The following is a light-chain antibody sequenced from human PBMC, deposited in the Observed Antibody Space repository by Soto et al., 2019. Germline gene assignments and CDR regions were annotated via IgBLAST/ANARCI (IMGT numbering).Light chain of an antibody. CDR3: SSYTSSSRVYV. V-gene: IGLV2-14*01. CDR1: SSDVGGYNY. Sequence: QSVLTQPASVSGSPGQSITISCTGTSSDVGGYNYVSWYQQHPGKAPKLMIYDVSNRPSGVSNRFSGSKSGNTASLTISGFQAEDEADYYCSSYTSSSRVYVFGTGTKVTAL. CDR2: DVS. J-gene: IGLJ1*01.